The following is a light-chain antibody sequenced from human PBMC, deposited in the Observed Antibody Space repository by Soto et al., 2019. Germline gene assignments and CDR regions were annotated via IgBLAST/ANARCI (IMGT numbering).Light chain of an antibody. V-gene: IGLV1-44*01. CDR2: GND. CDR3: SAWDDRLNAPV. Sequence: QAVVTQPPSASGTPVQRVTISCSGSNSNIGSNAVNWYQQLPGTAPKLLIHGNDQRPSGVPDRLSGSKSGTSASLAISGLQSEDEADYYCSAWDDRLNAPVFGGGTKLTVL. CDR1: NSNIGSNA. J-gene: IGLJ2*01.